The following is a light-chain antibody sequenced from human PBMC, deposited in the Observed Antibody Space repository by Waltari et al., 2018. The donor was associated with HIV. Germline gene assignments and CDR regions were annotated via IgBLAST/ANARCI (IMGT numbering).Light chain of an antibody. CDR3: AAWDDSLSGRV. CDR2: NNN. Sequence: QSVLTQPPSPSGTPGQRVTISCSGSSSNIGSNSVNWYQQLPGTAPKLLIYNNNERPSGVPDRFSGSRSGTSASLAISGLQSEDEADYYCAAWDDSLSGRVFGGGTKLTVL. J-gene: IGLJ2*01. V-gene: IGLV1-44*01. CDR1: SSNIGSNS.